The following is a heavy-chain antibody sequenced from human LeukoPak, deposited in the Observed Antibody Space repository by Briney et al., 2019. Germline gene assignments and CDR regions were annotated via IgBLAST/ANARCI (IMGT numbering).Heavy chain of an antibody. V-gene: IGHV3-30*18. J-gene: IGHJ4*02. D-gene: IGHD5-18*01. CDR1: GFTFSSYG. Sequence: GGSLRLSCAASGFTFSSYGMHWVRQAQGKGLEWVAVISYDGSNKYYADSVKGRFTISRDNSKNTLYLQMNSLRAEDTAVYYCAKEETLYSYGYRYYFDYWGQGTLVTVSS. CDR2: ISYDGSNK. CDR3: AKEETLYSYGYRYYFDY.